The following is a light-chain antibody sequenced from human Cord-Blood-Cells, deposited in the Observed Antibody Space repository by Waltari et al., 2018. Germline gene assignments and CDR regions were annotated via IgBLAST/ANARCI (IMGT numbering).Light chain of an antibody. CDR3: SSYTSSSTLNWV. CDR2: EVR. J-gene: IGLJ3*02. V-gene: IGLV2-14*01. Sequence: QSALTQPASVSGSPGQSITISCTGTSSDVGGYNYVSWYQQHPGKAPKRMIYEVRNRPSGVSNLFSGSKSGNTASLTISGLQAEDEADYYCSSYTSSSTLNWVFGGGTKLTVL. CDR1: SSDVGGYNY.